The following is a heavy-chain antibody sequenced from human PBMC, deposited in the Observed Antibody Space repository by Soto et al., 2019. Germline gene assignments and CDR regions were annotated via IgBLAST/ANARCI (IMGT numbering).Heavy chain of an antibody. Sequence: ASVKVSCKASGYTFTSYGISWVRQAPGQGLEWMGWISAYNGNTNYAQKLQGRVTMTTDTSTSTACMELRSLRSDDTAVYYCARRYCSSTSCYNWFDPWGQGTLVTVS. CDR3: ARRYCSSTSCYNWFDP. D-gene: IGHD2-2*01. CDR1: GYTFTSYG. V-gene: IGHV1-18*01. J-gene: IGHJ5*02. CDR2: ISAYNGNT.